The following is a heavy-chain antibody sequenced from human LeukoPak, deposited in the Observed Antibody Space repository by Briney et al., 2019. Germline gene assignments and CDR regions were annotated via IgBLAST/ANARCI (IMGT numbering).Heavy chain of an antibody. CDR1: GGTFSSYA. D-gene: IGHD5-18*01. J-gene: IGHJ4*02. Sequence: VASVKVSCKASGGTFSSYAISWVRQAPGQGLEWMGRIIPILGIANYAQKFQGRVTITADKSTSTAYMELSSLRSEDTAVYYCARDPFPNLRSDTAMPQYWGQGTLVTVSS. V-gene: IGHV1-69*04. CDR2: IIPILGIA. CDR3: ARDPFPNLRSDTAMPQY.